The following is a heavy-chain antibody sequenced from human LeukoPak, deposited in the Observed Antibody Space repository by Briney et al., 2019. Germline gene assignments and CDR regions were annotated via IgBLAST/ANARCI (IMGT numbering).Heavy chain of an antibody. CDR1: GYSISSGYY. V-gene: IGHV4-38-2*02. CDR3: ARVWLDSSGYYKYYFDY. J-gene: IGHJ4*02. CDR2: IYHSGRT. D-gene: IGHD3-22*01. Sequence: PSETLSLTCTVSGYSISSGYYWGWIRQPPGKGLEWIGSIYHSGRTFYNPSLKSRVTISVDTSKNQFSLKLSSVTAADTAVYYCARVWLDSSGYYKYYFDYWGQGTLVTVSS.